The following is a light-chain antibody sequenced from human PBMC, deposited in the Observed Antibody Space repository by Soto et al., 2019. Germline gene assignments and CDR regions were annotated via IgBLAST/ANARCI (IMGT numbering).Light chain of an antibody. V-gene: IGKV1-9*01. CDR2: AAS. J-gene: IGKJ5*01. Sequence: IQLTQSPSSLSASVGDRVTITCRASQGVSSYLAWYQQKPGKAPHLLIYAASTLQSGVPSRFSGSGYGTDFTLTISSLQPEDFSTYYCQQLNSYPITFGQGTRLEIK. CDR3: QQLNSYPIT. CDR1: QGVSSY.